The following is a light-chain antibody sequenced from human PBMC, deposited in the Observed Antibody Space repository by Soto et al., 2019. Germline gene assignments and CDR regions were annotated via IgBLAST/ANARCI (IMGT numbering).Light chain of an antibody. V-gene: IGLV1-40*01. CDR2: GNN. Sequence: QSVLTQPPSVSGAPGQRVTISCTGSSSNIGLGYDVHWYQQLPGTAPKLLIFGNNNRPSGVPDRFSGSKSGTSASLAITGLQAEDEADYYCCSYAGINTFFVFGTGTKVTVL. CDR3: CSYAGINTFFV. CDR1: SSNIGLGYD. J-gene: IGLJ1*01.